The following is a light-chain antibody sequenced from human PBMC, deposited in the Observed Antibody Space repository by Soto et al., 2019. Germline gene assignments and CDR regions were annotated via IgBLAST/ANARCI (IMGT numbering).Light chain of an antibody. CDR2: RNS. CDR3: AAWDDNLSGFYV. CDR1: ASTIGRNY. V-gene: IGLV1-47*01. Sequence: SALAQSPSASGTPGQRVTISCSGSASTIGRNYVYWYQQLPGTAPKLLIYRNSQRPSGVPDRLSGSKSGTSASLAISGLRSEDEADYYCAAWDDNLSGFYVFGDGTKVTVL. J-gene: IGLJ1*01.